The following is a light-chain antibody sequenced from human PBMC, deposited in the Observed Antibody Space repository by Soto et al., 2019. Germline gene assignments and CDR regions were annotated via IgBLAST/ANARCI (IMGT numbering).Light chain of an antibody. CDR1: QGISSW. V-gene: IGKV1-12*01. CDR2: AAS. Sequence: DIQMNQSPSSVSASVGDRVTITCRASQGISSWLAWYQQKPGKAPKLLIYAASSLQSGVPSRFRGSGSGTEFSLTISSLQPGDSATFYCQQYASYPWTFGRGTKVDIK. CDR3: QQYASYPWT. J-gene: IGKJ1*01.